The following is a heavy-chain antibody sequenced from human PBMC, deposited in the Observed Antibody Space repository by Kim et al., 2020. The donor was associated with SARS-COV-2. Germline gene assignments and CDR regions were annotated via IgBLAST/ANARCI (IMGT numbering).Heavy chain of an antibody. CDR3: ARTLTTVTYNWFDP. CDR1: GGSFSGYY. V-gene: IGHV4-34*01. D-gene: IGHD4-17*01. CDR2: INHSGST. Sequence: SETLSLTCAVYGGSFSGYYWSWIRQPPGKGLEWIGEINHSGSTNYNPSLKSRVTISVDTSKNQFSLKLSSVTAADAAVYYCARTLTTVTYNWFDPWGQGTLVTVSS. J-gene: IGHJ5*02.